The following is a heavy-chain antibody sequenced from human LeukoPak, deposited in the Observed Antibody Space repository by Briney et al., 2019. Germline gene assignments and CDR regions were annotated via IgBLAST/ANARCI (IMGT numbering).Heavy chain of an antibody. J-gene: IGHJ6*02. Sequence: GGSLRLSCSASGFTFSNYAMHWVRQAPGKGLEYVSAISSNGDSTYYADSVKGRFSISRDNSENTLYLQMSSLRAEDTAVYFCVKASGAYYYSLDVWGQGTTVTVSS. CDR1: GFTFSNYA. V-gene: IGHV3-64D*09. CDR2: ISSNGDST. CDR3: VKASGAYYYSLDV.